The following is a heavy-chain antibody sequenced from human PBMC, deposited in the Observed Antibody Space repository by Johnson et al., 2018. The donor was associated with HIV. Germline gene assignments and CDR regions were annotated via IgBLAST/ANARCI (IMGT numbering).Heavy chain of an antibody. CDR2: ISYDGSNK. V-gene: IGHV3-30*04. CDR3: AKEGLRSSVRSGDAFDI. D-gene: IGHD6-25*01. Sequence: QVQLVESGGGVVQPGRSLRLSCAASGFSFSGSAMHWVRQAPGKGLEWVAGISYDGSNKYYADSVKGRFTISRDNSKNTLYLQMNSLRAEDTAVYYCAKEGLRSSVRSGDAFDIWGHGTLVTVPS. J-gene: IGHJ3*02. CDR1: GFSFSGSA.